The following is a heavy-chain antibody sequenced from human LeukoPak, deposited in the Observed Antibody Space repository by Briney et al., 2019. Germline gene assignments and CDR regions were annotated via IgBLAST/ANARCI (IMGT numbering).Heavy chain of an antibody. J-gene: IGHJ4*02. CDR3: ARATGNTDY. CDR1: GGSISSSTYS. D-gene: IGHD1-26*01. CDR2: IYYSGST. V-gene: IGHV4-39*01. Sequence: SETLSLTCTVSGGSISSSTYSWGWIRQPPGKGLEWIGSIYYSGSTYYTPSLKSRVTISVDTSNNQFSLKLSSVTAADTAVYYCARATGNTDYWGQGTLVTVSS.